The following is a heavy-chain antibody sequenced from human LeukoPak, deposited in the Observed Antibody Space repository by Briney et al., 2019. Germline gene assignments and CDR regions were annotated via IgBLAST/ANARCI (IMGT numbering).Heavy chain of an antibody. CDR1: GFSLKTPKMC. Sequence: SGPTLVNPTQTLTLTCTFSGFSLKTPKMCVAWIRQPPGKALEWLGHIDWDGDDFYRTSLQTRLAISKGASENQVLLTVTDVDYIQTATYYCPRAQVQKGGKTDLNYYFWDFWGKGTTVTVSS. V-gene: IGHV2-70*17. CDR3: PRAQVQKGGKTDLNYYFWDF. D-gene: IGHD3-16*01. CDR2: IDWDGDD. J-gene: IGHJ6*03.